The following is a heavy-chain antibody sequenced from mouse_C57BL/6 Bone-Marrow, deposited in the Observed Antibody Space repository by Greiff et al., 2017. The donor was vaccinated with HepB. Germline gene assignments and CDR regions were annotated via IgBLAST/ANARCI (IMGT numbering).Heavy chain of an antibody. V-gene: IGHV5-17*01. CDR3: ARRLLLFYAMDY. J-gene: IGHJ4*01. CDR1: GFTFSDYG. Sequence: EVQGVESGGGLVKPGGSLKLSCAASGFTFSDYGMHWVRQAPEKGLEWVAYISSGSSTIYYADTEKGRFTISRDNAKNTLFLQMTSLRSEDTAMYYCARRLLLFYAMDYWGQGTSVTVSS. CDR2: ISSGSSTI. D-gene: IGHD1-1*01.